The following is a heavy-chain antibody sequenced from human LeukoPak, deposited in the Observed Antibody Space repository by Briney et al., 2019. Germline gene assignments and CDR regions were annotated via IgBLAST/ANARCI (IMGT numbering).Heavy chain of an antibody. D-gene: IGHD6-13*01. V-gene: IGHV1-69*13. J-gene: IGHJ6*02. Sequence: GASVKVSCKASGGTFSSYAISWVRQAPGQGLEWMGGIIPIFGTANYAQKFQGRVTITADESTSTAYMELSSLRSEDTAVYYCAREPSIAAAGNYYYGMDVWGQGTTVTVSS. CDR2: IIPIFGTA. CDR3: AREPSIAAAGNYYYGMDV. CDR1: GGTFSSYA.